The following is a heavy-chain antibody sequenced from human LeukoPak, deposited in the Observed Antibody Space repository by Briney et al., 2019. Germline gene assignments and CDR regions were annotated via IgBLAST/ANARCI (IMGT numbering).Heavy chain of an antibody. J-gene: IGHJ3*02. D-gene: IGHD4-17*01. CDR2: IKQDGSEK. CDR3: ASDVDYDSLSDACDI. CDR1: GFTLSSYW. Sequence: GGSLRLSCAASGFTLSSYWMSWVRQAPGKGLEWVANIKQDGSEKYYVDSVKGRFTISRDNAKNSLYLQMNSLRAEDTAVYYCASDVDYDSLSDACDIWGQGTMVTVSS. V-gene: IGHV3-7*01.